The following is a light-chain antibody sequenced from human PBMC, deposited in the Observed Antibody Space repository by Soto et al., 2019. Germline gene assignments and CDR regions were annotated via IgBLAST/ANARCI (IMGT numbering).Light chain of an antibody. V-gene: IGLV8-61*01. CDR3: VLYMGSGISV. Sequence: QAVVTQEPSFSVSPGGTVTLTCGLSSGSVSAGYYPSWYQQTPGQAPRTLIYSTSTRSSGVPDRFFGSILENKAALTITGAQADDESDYYCVLYMGSGISVFGGGTKLTVL. J-gene: IGLJ2*01. CDR1: SGSVSAGYY. CDR2: STS.